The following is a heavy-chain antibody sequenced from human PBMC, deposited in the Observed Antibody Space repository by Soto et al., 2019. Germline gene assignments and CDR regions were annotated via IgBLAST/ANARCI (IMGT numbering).Heavy chain of an antibody. CDR1: GFTFSSYA. D-gene: IGHD5-18*01. V-gene: IGHV3-23*01. Sequence: EVQLLESGGGLVQPGGSLRLSCAASGFTFSSYAMSWVRQAPGKGLEWVSSISGSGRSTYYADSVKGRFTISRDNSKNTLYLQMNSLRAEDTALYFCAKPDTDCDVWGQGTTVTVSS. CDR3: AKPDTDCDV. J-gene: IGHJ6*02. CDR2: ISGSGRST.